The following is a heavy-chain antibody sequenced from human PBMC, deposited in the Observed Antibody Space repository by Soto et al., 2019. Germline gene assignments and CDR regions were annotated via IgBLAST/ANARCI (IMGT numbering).Heavy chain of an antibody. V-gene: IGHV3-30*04. CDR1: GFTFSSYA. D-gene: IGHD2-2*01. CDR2: ISYDGSNK. J-gene: IGHJ6*02. Sequence: QVQLVESGGGVVQPGRSLRLSCAASGFTFSSYAMHWVRQAPGKGLEWVAVISYDGSNKFYADSVKGRLTISRDNSKNTLFLQMNSLRPEDTAVYYCAKGQHCSSTSCYFYYYGTDVWGQGTTVAVSS. CDR3: AKGQHCSSTSCYFYYYGTDV.